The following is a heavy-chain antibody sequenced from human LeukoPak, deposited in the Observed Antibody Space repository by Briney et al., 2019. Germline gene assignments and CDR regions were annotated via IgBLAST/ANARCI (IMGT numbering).Heavy chain of an antibody. CDR3: ARDPGGAFDY. CDR1: GFTFSSYE. V-gene: IGHV3-48*03. D-gene: IGHD3-16*01. CDR2: ISSSGSTI. J-gene: IGHJ4*02. Sequence: GGSLRLSCTASGFTFSSYEMNWVRQAPGKGLEWVSYISSSGSTIYYADSVKGRFTISRDNAKNSLYLQMNSLRAEDTAVYYCARDPGGAFDYWGQGTLVTVSS.